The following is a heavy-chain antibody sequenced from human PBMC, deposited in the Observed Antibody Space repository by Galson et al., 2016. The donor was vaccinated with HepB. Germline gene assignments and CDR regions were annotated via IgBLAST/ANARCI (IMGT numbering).Heavy chain of an antibody. CDR1: GFTFSSYS. Sequence: SLRLSCAASGFTFSSYSMHWVRQAPGKGLEWVSFISSSSSYIYYADSVKGRFTISRDKAKNSLYLQMSSLRAEDTAVYYCARGGYSGYDWVRNWFDPWGQGTLVTVSS. J-gene: IGHJ5*02. CDR3: ARGGYSGYDWVRNWFDP. V-gene: IGHV3-21*01. CDR2: ISSSSSYI. D-gene: IGHD5-12*01.